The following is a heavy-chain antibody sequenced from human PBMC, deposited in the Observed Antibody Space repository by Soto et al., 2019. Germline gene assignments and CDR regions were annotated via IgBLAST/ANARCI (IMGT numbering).Heavy chain of an antibody. J-gene: IGHJ3*01. V-gene: IGHV3-15*07. D-gene: IGHD3-10*01. CDR3: TTDGSFGGVVVAFHL. CDR1: GFSFRDAW. Sequence: EVQMVESGGGLVKPGGSLRLSCAFSGFSFRDAWMNWVRQAPGKGLEWVGRIKSKAAGGAIDYAAPVKDRFTISRDDSKDTLYLQINSLKTEDTAMYYCTTDGSFGGVVVAFHLWGQGTMLSVSS. CDR2: IKSKAAGGAI.